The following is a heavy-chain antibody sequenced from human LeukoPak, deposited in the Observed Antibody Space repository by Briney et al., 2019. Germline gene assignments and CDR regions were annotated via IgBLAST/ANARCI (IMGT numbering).Heavy chain of an antibody. J-gene: IGHJ5*02. D-gene: IGHD6-19*01. V-gene: IGHV4-61*02. CDR2: IYTSGST. CDR3: ARDPSAVAAGWFDP. Sequence: SQTLSLTCTVSGGSISSGSYYWSWIRQPAGRGLECIGRIYTSGSTNYNPSLKSRVTISVDTSKNQFSLKLSSVTAADRAVYYCARDPSAVAAGWFDPWGQGTLVTVSS. CDR1: GGSISSGSYY.